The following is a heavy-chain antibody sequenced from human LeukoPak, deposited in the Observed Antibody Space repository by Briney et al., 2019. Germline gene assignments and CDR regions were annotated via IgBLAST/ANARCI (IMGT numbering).Heavy chain of an antibody. J-gene: IGHJ4*02. CDR1: GFVVTANY. CDR3: ALLSGGTFDY. D-gene: IGHD2/OR15-2a*01. V-gene: IGHV3-53*01. CDR2: ISIGGDT. Sequence: PGGSLRLSCAGSGFVVTANYLAWARQAPGKGLEWVSTISIGGDTYYGDSVKGRSAISRDESTNTLSLHLGSLRVEDMGVYYCALLSGGTFDYWGQGTQVTVAS.